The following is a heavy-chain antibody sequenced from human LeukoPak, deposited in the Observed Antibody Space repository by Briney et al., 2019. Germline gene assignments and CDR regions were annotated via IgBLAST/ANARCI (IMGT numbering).Heavy chain of an antibody. CDR2: TYYRSYRSRWFY. V-gene: IGHV6-1*01. J-gene: IGHJ5*01. CDR1: GDSVSSDTAS. CDR3: ARVGHGWVVSVFDS. D-gene: IGHD6-19*01. Sequence: SQTLSLTCAISGDSVSSDTASWNWIRQSPSRGLEWLGRTYYRSYRSRWFYDYVIGVNGRMIIDADTSKNQVSLQLNSVTPEDTAVYYCARVGHGWVVSVFDSWGQGTQVTVSS.